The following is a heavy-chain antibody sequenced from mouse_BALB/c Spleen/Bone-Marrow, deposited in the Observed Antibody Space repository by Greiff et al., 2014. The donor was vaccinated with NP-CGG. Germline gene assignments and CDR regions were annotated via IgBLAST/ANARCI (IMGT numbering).Heavy chain of an antibody. D-gene: IGHD1-1*01. V-gene: IGHV2-9*02. CDR1: GFSLTSYG. Sequence: VQRVESGPGLAAPSQSLSITCTVSGFSLTSYGVHWVRQPPGKVLEWLGVIWAGGSTNYNSAPMSRLSISKDNSKSQVFLKMNSLQTDDTAMYYCARGSYYEGAMDYWGQGTSVTVSS. J-gene: IGHJ4*01. CDR3: ARGSYYEGAMDY. CDR2: IWAGGST.